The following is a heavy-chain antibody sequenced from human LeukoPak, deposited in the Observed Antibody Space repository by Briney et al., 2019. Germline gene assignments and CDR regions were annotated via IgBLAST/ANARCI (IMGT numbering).Heavy chain of an antibody. Sequence: GGSLRLSCAASGFTFSSYSMNWVRQAPGKGLEWVSCITTTSSYTNYAHSVRGRFTISRDNAKNSLSLQMNSLRAEDTAVYYCVRPAAAIPPYWGQGTLVTVSS. V-gene: IGHV3-21*01. CDR1: GFTFSSYS. D-gene: IGHD6-13*01. CDR3: VRPAAAIPPY. CDR2: ITTTSSYT. J-gene: IGHJ4*02.